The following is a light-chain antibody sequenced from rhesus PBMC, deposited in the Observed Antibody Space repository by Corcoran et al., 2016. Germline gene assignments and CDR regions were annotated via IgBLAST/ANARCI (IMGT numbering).Light chain of an antibody. CDR2: KAS. Sequence: DIQMTQSPSSLSASVGDRVTITCRASENVNNYLNWYQQKPGKPPKLLIYKASTLQSGVPSRFSGSGSGTDYTFTIRRLQPEDVATYYCQHGYGTPYSFGQGTKVEIK. V-gene: IGKV1-74*01. J-gene: IGKJ2*01. CDR1: ENVNNY. CDR3: QHGYGTPYS.